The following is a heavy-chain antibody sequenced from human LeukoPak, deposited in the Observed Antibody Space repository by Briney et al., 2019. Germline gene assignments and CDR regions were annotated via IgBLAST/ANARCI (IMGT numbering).Heavy chain of an antibody. J-gene: IGHJ4*02. V-gene: IGHV4-59*08. CDR3: ARHMGLGYSYGYPYFDY. D-gene: IGHD5-18*01. Sequence: SETLSLTCTVSGGSISSYYWSWIRQPPGEELAWIGYINYSGSTNYNPSLKSRVTISVDTSKNQFSLKLSSVTAADTAVYYCARHMGLGYSYGYPYFDYWGQGTLVTVSS. CDR2: INYSGST. CDR1: GGSISSYY.